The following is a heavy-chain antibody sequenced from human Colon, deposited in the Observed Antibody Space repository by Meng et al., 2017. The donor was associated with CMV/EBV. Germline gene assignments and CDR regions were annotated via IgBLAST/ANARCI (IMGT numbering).Heavy chain of an antibody. J-gene: IGHJ4*02. V-gene: IGHV4-61*01. CDR2: IYYSGST. CDR1: GGSVSSGSYY. Sequence: SETLSLTCTVSGGSVSSGSYYWSWIRQPPGKGLEWIGYIYYSGSTNYNPSLKSRVTISVDTSKNQFSLKLSSVTAADTAVYYCARDREYSSPNWGQGTLVTVSS. CDR3: ARDREYSSPN. D-gene: IGHD6-6*01.